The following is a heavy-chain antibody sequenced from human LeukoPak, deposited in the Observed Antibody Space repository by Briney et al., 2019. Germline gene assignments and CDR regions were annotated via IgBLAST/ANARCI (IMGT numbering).Heavy chain of an antibody. Sequence: SETLSLTCAVYGGSFSRYYWTWIRQPPGKNLEWLGSVYYTGSTHNNPSLKSRVTISVDTSKNQFSLNLSSVTAADTAVYYCARQEIGLRSFDPWGQGTLVTVSS. CDR2: VYYTGST. D-gene: IGHD3/OR15-3a*01. J-gene: IGHJ5*02. CDR1: GGSFSRYY. V-gene: IGHV4-34*01. CDR3: ARQEIGLRSFDP.